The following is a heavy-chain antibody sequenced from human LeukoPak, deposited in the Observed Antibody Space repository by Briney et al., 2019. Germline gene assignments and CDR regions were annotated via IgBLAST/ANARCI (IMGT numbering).Heavy chain of an antibody. J-gene: IGHJ4*02. CDR1: GDSVSSNSAA. CDR3: AREVEDSGYDWGYYFDY. D-gene: IGHD5-12*01. Sequence: SQTLSLTCAISGDSVSSNSAAWNWIRQSPLRGLEWLGRTYYRSKWYNDYAVSVKSRITINPDTSKNQFSLQLNSVTPEDTAVYYCAREVEDSGYDWGYYFDYWGQGTLVTVSS. V-gene: IGHV6-1*01. CDR2: TYYRSKWYN.